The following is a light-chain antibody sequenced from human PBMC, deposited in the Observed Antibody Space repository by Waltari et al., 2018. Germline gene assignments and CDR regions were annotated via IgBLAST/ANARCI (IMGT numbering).Light chain of an antibody. CDR2: WAS. V-gene: IGKV4-1*01. J-gene: IGKJ4*01. CDR3: QQYYSTPPS. Sequence: DIVMTQSPDSLAVSLGARATIDCKSSQSILHSSNNKNYLAWYQRKPGQPPKLLIYWASTRESGVPDRFSGSGSGTDFTLTISSLQAEDVAVYYCQQYYSTPPSFGGGTKVEIK. CDR1: QSILHSSNNKNY.